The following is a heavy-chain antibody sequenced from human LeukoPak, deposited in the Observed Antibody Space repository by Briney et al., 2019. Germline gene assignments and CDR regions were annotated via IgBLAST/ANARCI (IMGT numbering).Heavy chain of an antibody. V-gene: IGHV1-2*02. CDR2: INPNSGGT. D-gene: IGHD3-22*01. J-gene: IGHJ4*02. CDR1: GYTFTDYY. Sequence: ASVKVSCKTSGYTFTDYYMHWVRQAPGQGLEWMGWINPNSGGTNSAQKFQGRVTMTRDTSVSTAYMELSRLTSDDTAVYHRARGSDSSGYPGFWGQGTLVTASS. CDR3: ARGSDSSGYPGF.